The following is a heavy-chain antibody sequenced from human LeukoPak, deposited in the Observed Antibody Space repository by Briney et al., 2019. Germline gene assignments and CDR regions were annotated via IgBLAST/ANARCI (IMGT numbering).Heavy chain of an antibody. Sequence: GRSLRLSCAASGFTFSNYGMHWVRQAPGKGLAWVAVIWYDGSNKDYADSVKGRITISRDNSKNTLYLQMNSLRAEDTAVYYCARDEEYSGSYGGSYFDYWGQGTLVTVSS. D-gene: IGHD1-26*01. V-gene: IGHV3-33*01. J-gene: IGHJ4*02. CDR1: GFTFSNYG. CDR2: IWYDGSNK. CDR3: ARDEEYSGSYGGSYFDY.